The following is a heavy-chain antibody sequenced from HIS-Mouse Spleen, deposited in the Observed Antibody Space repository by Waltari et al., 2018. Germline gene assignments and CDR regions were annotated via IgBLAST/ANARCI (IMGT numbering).Heavy chain of an antibody. D-gene: IGHD6-13*01. CDR3: AREIPYSSSWYDWYFDL. Sequence: QLQLQESGPGLVKPSETLSLTCTVSGGSISSSRYYWGWIRQPPGKGLEWIGSNYYSGRTYENPSRKSRGTIAVDTSKNQCARKLSSVTAADTAVYYCAREIPYSSSWYDWYFDLWGRGTLVTVSS. V-gene: IGHV4-39*07. J-gene: IGHJ2*01. CDR2: NYYSGRT. CDR1: GGSISSSRYY.